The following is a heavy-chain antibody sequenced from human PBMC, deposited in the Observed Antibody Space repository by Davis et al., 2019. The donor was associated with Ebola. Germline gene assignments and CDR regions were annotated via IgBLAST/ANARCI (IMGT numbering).Heavy chain of an antibody. J-gene: IGHJ6*04. D-gene: IGHD6-19*01. Sequence: GESLKISCAASGFSVSANSMIWVRQAPGKGLEWVLLMYAVGNTFYADSVKGRFTISRDNSKNTIYLQMNSLRAEDTAVYYCARDPSGGSGWSMGYYGMDVWGKGTTVTVSS. V-gene: IGHV3-53*01. CDR3: ARDPSGGSGWSMGYYGMDV. CDR1: GFSVSANS. CDR2: MYAVGNT.